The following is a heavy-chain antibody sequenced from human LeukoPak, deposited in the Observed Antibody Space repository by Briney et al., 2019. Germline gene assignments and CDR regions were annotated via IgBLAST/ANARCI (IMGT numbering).Heavy chain of an antibody. CDR3: ASPLTMIVDVEAFDI. Sequence: GGSLRLSCAASGFTFSSYWMTWVRQAPGKGLEWVANIKQDGGQKYYVDSVKGRFTISRDNAKNSLYLQMSSLRAEDTAVYYCASPLTMIVDVEAFDIWGQGTMVTVSS. V-gene: IGHV3-7*02. CDR1: GFTFSSYW. J-gene: IGHJ3*02. D-gene: IGHD3-22*01. CDR2: IKQDGGQK.